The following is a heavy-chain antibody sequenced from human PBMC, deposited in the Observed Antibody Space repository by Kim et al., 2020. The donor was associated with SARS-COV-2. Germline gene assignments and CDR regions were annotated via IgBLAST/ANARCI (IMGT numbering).Heavy chain of an antibody. D-gene: IGHD6-13*01. CDR2: IYSGDKT. CDR1: GFTVSSNY. J-gene: IGHJ4*02. CDR3: ATNLAAAGVV. Sequence: GGSLRLSCAASGFTVSSNYMSWLRQAPGKGLEWLSVIYSGDKTYYVESVKGRLTISRDNSKNTLYLQVSSLRVEDMAVYYCATNLAAAGVVWGQGTLVTV. V-gene: IGHV3-66*01.